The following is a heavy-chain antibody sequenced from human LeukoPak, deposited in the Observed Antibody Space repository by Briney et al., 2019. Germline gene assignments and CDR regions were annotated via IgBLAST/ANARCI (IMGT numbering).Heavy chain of an antibody. V-gene: IGHV3-21*01. CDR2: ISSGSSAI. D-gene: IGHD3-22*01. Sequence: GGSLRLSCEASGFTFTTYSMTWVRQAPGKGLEWVSIISSGSSAIFSADALKGRFTISRDDAKNLLYLDMNSLRAEDTAVYYCAREDSSGYVRAFDIWGQGTMVTVSS. CDR3: AREDSSGYVRAFDI. CDR1: GFTFTTYS. J-gene: IGHJ3*02.